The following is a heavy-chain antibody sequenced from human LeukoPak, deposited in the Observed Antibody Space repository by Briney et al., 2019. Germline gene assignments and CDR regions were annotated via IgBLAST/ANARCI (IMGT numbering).Heavy chain of an antibody. Sequence: SQTLSLTCTVSSDSISSGDYYWSWIRQPAGKGLEFIGYINKNGGTYYNPPLKSRVSISIDTFKNQFSLKLTSVTAADTAVYICAREHKSYGDYPYYFDSWGQGTLVTVSS. D-gene: IGHD4-17*01. CDR3: AREHKSYGDYPYYFDS. J-gene: IGHJ4*02. CDR2: INKNGGT. V-gene: IGHV4-30-4*01. CDR1: SDSISSGDYY.